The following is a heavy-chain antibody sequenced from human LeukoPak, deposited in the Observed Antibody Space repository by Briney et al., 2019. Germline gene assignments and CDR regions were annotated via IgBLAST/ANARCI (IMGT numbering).Heavy chain of an antibody. D-gene: IGHD1-26*01. CDR3: VKEAGASTRNFQH. J-gene: IGHJ1*01. V-gene: IGHV1-18*01. CDR2: ISGNNGNT. Sequence: SVKVSCKASGYTFTTYGISWVRQAPGQGLEWMGWISGNNGNTNYAQKLQGRVTMSTERPTATAYMDLRRLRAEDTAVYYCVKEAGASTRNFQHWGQGTLVTVSS. CDR1: GYTFTTYG.